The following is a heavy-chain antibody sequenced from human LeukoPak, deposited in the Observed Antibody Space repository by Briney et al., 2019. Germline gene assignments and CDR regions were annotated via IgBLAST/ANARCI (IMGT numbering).Heavy chain of an antibody. CDR2: ISAYNGNT. CDR3: ARPGVGSGRYGAFDX. CDR1: GGTFSSYT. V-gene: IGHV1-18*01. Sequence: ASVKVSCKASGGTFSSYTFSWVRQAPGQGLEWMGWISAYNGNTNYAQKLQGRVTMTTDTSTSTAYMELRSLRSDDTAVYYCARPGVGSGRYGAFDXXXXXXMVTXXS. J-gene: IGHJ3*02. D-gene: IGHD5-18*01.